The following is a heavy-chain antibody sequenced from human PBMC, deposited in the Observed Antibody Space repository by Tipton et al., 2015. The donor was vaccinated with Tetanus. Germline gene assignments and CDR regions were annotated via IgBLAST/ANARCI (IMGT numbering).Heavy chain of an antibody. Sequence: GLVKPSETLSLNCTVSGGSINTHYWSWIRQPPGRGLEWIGYVHYSGKTNYSPSLTSRVTLSVDTSRKQFSLKLRSVTAADTAVYYCARVGWLQQNKPAFDIWGQGTMVIVSS. V-gene: IGHV4-59*11. CDR3: ARVGWLQQNKPAFDI. CDR2: VHYSGKT. D-gene: IGHD5-24*01. CDR1: GGSINTHY. J-gene: IGHJ3*02.